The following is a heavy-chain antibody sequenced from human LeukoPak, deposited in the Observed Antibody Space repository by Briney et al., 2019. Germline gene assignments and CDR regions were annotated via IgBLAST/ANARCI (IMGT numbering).Heavy chain of an antibody. Sequence: GGSLRLSCAASGFTFSSYAMSWVRQAPGKGLEWVSAVSGSGGSTYYADSVKGRFTISRGNSKNTLYLQMNSLRAEDTAVYYCAKGPLLRFLEWLSPGDYWGQGTLVTVSS. D-gene: IGHD3-3*01. CDR2: VSGSGGST. CDR3: AKGPLLRFLEWLSPGDY. CDR1: GFTFSSYA. J-gene: IGHJ4*02. V-gene: IGHV3-23*01.